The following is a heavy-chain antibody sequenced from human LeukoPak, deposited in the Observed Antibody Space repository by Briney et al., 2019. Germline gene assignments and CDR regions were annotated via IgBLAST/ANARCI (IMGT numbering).Heavy chain of an antibody. Sequence: SQTLSLTCTVSGGSISSGGYYWSWIRQPPGKGLEWIGYIYYSGSTNYNPSLKSRVTISVDTSKNQFSLKLSSVTAADTAVYYCARGIYDSSGYYHYWGQGTLVTVSS. CDR3: ARGIYDSSGYYHY. V-gene: IGHV4-61*08. CDR1: GGSISSGGYY. D-gene: IGHD3-22*01. CDR2: IYYSGST. J-gene: IGHJ4*02.